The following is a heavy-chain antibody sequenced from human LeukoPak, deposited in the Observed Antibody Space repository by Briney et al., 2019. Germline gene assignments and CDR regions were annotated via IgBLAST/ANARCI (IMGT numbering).Heavy chain of an antibody. V-gene: IGHV3-66*01. J-gene: IGHJ4*02. D-gene: IGHD3-16*01. Sequence: GGSLRLSCAVSGFTFSSSYMSWVRQAPGKGLEWVSIIYTGGSTYYADSLQGRFTISRDNSKNTLYLQMHSLRDDDTAVYYCVRDSYGTSWGQGTLVSVSS. CDR2: IYTGGST. CDR3: VRDSYGTS. CDR1: GFTFSSSY.